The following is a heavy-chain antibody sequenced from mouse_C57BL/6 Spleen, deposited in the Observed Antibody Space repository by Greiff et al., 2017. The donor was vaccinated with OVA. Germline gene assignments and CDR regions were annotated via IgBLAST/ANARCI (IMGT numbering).Heavy chain of an antibody. CDR1: GYTFTDYE. CDR2: IDPENGGT. CDR3: TRNKDYYSSSYGWYFDV. D-gene: IGHD1-1*01. V-gene: IGHV1-15*01. Sequence: VQLQQSGAELVRPGASVTLSCKASGYTFTDYEMHWVKQTPVHGLEWIGAIDPENGGTAYNQKFKGKAILTADKSSSTAYMELRSLTSEDSAVYYCTRNKDYYSSSYGWYFDVWGKGTTVTVSS. J-gene: IGHJ1*03.